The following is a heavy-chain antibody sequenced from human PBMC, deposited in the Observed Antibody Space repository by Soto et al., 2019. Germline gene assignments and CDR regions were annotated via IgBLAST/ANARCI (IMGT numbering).Heavy chain of an antibody. CDR3: AGDHAQITIFGVVTEGVDY. CDR2: IWYDGSNK. D-gene: IGHD3-3*01. CDR1: GFTFSSYA. V-gene: IGHV3-33*08. J-gene: IGHJ4*02. Sequence: QVQLVESGGGVVQPGRSLRLSCAASGFTFSSYAMHWVRQAPGKGLEWVAVIWYDGSNKYYADSVKGRFTISRDNSKNTLYLQMNSLRAEETAVYYCAGDHAQITIFGVVTEGVDYWGQGTLVTVSS.